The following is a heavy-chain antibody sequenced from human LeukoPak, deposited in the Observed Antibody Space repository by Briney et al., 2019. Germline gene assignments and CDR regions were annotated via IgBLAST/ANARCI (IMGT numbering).Heavy chain of an antibody. CDR1: GFTFSNFA. CDR3: ARPLRYWYFDL. J-gene: IGHJ2*01. V-gene: IGHV3-30*04. Sequence: PGRSLRLSCAASGFTFSNFAMHWVRQAPGKGLEWVAVVSSDGIKKYYADSVKGRFTISRDNSKDTIYLQMSGLRTDDTAVYYCARPLRYWYFDLWGRGTLVTVSS. CDR2: VSSDGIKK.